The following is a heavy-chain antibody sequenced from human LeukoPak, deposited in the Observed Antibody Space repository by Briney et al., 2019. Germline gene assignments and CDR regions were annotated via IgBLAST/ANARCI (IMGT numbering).Heavy chain of an antibody. J-gene: IGHJ3*02. D-gene: IGHD3-16*01. V-gene: IGHV4-4*07. CDR3: ARGPLGGESFDI. CDR1: GGSLSNHY. CDR2: IYHTGST. Sequence: SETLSLTCTVAGGSLSNHYWNWIRHPAGTGLEYIGRIYHTGSTNYNPSFKSRVTLSVDTSNNQFSLNLTSVTAADPAVYYCARGPLGGESFDIWGQGTMVTVSS.